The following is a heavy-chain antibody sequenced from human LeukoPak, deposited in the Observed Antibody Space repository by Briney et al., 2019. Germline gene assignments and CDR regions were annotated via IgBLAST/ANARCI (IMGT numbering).Heavy chain of an antibody. CDR1: GFTFRSYW. D-gene: IGHD2/OR15-2a*01. CDR2: INQEASRT. CDR3: AKYLSRAFDS. J-gene: IGHJ4*02. V-gene: IGHV3-7*01. Sequence: GGSLRLSCAASGFTFRSYWMSWVRQAPGKGLEWLGHINQEASRTDHADSVKGRFTISRDNSRNLLYLHMGSLGAEDTAVYYCAKYLSRAFDSWGQGILVSVSS.